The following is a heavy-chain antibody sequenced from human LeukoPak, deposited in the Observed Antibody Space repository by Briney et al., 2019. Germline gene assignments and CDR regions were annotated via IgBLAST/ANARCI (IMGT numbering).Heavy chain of an antibody. Sequence: YXXWIXQPXXXGLEWIGEINHSGSTNYNPSLKSRVTISVDTSKNQFSLKLSSVTAADTAVYHCARAYSSSWYYDAFDIWGQGTMVTVSS. CDR3: ARAYSSSWYYDAFDI. J-gene: IGHJ3*02. V-gene: IGHV4-34*01. CDR2: INHSGST. CDR1: Y. D-gene: IGHD6-13*01.